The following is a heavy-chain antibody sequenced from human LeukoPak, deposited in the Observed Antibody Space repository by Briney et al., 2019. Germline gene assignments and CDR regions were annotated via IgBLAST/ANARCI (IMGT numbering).Heavy chain of an antibody. D-gene: IGHD6-19*01. J-gene: IGHJ6*02. V-gene: IGHV3-21*01. Sequence: GGSLRLSCAASGFSFNYYAMSWVRQAPGKGLEWVSSIDPSSTYIYYADSVKGRFTISRDNAQNSLYLQMNSLRAEDTAVYYCAKEAPAVAGTRTRGYGMDVWGQGTTVTVSS. CDR3: AKEAPAVAGTRTRGYGMDV. CDR1: GFSFNYYA. CDR2: IDPSSTYI.